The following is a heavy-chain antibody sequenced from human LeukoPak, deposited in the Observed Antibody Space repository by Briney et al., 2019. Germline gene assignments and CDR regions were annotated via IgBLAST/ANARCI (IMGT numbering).Heavy chain of an antibody. CDR3: ACWYYYDSSGYPGAFDI. V-gene: IGHV3-21*04. Sequence: SLKGRFTISRDNAKKSLYLQMNSLRAEDTAVYYCACWYYYDSSGYPGAFDIWGQGTMVTVSS. D-gene: IGHD3-22*01. J-gene: IGHJ3*02.